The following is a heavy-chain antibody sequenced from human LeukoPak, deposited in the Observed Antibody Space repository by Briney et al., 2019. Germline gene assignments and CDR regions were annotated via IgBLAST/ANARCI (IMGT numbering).Heavy chain of an antibody. CDR1: GFTFSRYT. D-gene: IGHD3-22*01. Sequence: GGSLRLSCAASGFTFSRYTMHWVRQAPGKGLEWVAVISYDGGDKYYADSVKGRFTISRDDSRNTLYLQMDSLRAEDTAVYYCARKDYPASSGFVIGYWGQGTLVTVSA. CDR2: ISYDGGDK. CDR3: ARKDYPASSGFVIGY. V-gene: IGHV3-30*04. J-gene: IGHJ4*02.